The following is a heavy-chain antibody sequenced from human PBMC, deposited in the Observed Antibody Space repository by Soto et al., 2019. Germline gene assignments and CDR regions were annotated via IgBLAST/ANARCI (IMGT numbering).Heavy chain of an antibody. CDR1: GFTFSSYG. V-gene: IGHV3-30*18. J-gene: IGHJ4*02. D-gene: IGHD3-3*01. CDR3: AKDGGTYDFDY. CDR2: ISYDGSSK. Sequence: PGGSLRLSCAASGFTFSSYGMHWVRQAPGKGLEWVAVISYDGSSKYYADSVKGRFTISRDNSKNTLYVHMNSLRAEDTAVYYCAKDGGTYDFDYWGQGTLVTVSS.